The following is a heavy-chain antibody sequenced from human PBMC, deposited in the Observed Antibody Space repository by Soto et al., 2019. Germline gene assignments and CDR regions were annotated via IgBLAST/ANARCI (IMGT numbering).Heavy chain of an antibody. Sequence: QLQLQESGSGLVKPSQTLSLTCAVSGGSISSGGYSWSWIRQPPGKGLEWIGYIYHSGSTYYNPSLKSRVTISVDRSKNQFSLKLSSVTAADTAVYYCARAYRWLQTPFDAFDIWGQGTMVTVSS. CDR2: IYHSGST. CDR1: GGSISSGGYS. J-gene: IGHJ3*02. D-gene: IGHD5-12*01. V-gene: IGHV4-30-2*01. CDR3: ARAYRWLQTPFDAFDI.